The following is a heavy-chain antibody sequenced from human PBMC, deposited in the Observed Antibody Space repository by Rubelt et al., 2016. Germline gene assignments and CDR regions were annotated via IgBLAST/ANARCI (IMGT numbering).Heavy chain of an antibody. CDR3: ARGNYYYGMDV. D-gene: IGHD3-10*01. CDR2: IYSSGST. V-gene: IGHV4-59*12. CDR1: GGSISSYY. J-gene: IGHJ6*02. Sequence: QVQLQESGPGLVKPSETLSLTCVVSGGSISSYYWSWIRQPPGKGLEWIGDIYSSGSTNYNPSLKSRVTISVDTSKNQFSLKLSSGTAADTAVYYCARGNYYYGMDVWGQGTTVTVSS.